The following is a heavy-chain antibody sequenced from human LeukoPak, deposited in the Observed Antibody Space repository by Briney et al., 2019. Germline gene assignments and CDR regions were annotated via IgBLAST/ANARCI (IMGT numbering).Heavy chain of an antibody. D-gene: IGHD3-10*01. V-gene: IGHV4-39*01. Sequence: SETLSLTCTVSGGSISSSRYYWAWIRQPPGKGLEWIGSVFYTGTTDYNPSLNSRVTISIDTSKNQFSLNLGSVTAADSAFYYCAKYGSGTYWGQGALVTVSS. CDR3: AKYGSGTY. J-gene: IGHJ4*02. CDR2: VFYTGTT. CDR1: GGSISSSRYY.